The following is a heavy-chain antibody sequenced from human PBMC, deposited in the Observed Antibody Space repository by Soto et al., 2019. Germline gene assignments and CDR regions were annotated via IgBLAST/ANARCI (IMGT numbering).Heavy chain of an antibody. D-gene: IGHD6-13*01. J-gene: IGHJ5*02. CDR1: GGSFISGAYY. CDR3: ARVSATGTRWFDP. V-gene: IGHV4-31*03. Sequence: QVQLQESGPGLVKPSQNLSLTCTVSGGSFISGAYYWSWVRRHPGMGLEWIGYISYRGTPYYNPSLKSRLTISVDASKNQFSLRLSSVTAADTAVYYCARVSATGTRWFDPWGQGTLVTVSS. CDR2: ISYRGTP.